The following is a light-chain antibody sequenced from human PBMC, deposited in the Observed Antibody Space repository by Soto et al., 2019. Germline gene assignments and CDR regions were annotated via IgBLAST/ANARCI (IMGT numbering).Light chain of an antibody. V-gene: IGLV2-8*01. J-gene: IGLJ1*01. Sequence: QSALTQPPSASGSPGQSVTISCTGTSSDVGAYDYVSWYQQHPGKDPKLMIYEINKRPSGVPDRFSGSKSGNTASLTVSGLQAEDEADYYGSSFAGSNNFPYVFGTGTKLTVL. CDR1: SSDVGAYDY. CDR2: EIN. CDR3: SSFAGSNNFPYV.